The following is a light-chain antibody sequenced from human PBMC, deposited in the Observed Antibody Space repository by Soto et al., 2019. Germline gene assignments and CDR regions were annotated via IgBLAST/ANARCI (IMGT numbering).Light chain of an antibody. V-gene: IGKV3-15*01. CDR3: QQYYNWPRT. CDR1: ESVSGN. CDR2: GAS. J-gene: IGKJ1*01. Sequence: EIVMTHSPATLSVYPWEIATLSCRASESVSGNFAWYQQTPGQAPRLLILGASTRAIGIPARFRGSGSGTQFTLTITSLQSEDFAVYYRQQYYNWPRTFGQGTKVDIK.